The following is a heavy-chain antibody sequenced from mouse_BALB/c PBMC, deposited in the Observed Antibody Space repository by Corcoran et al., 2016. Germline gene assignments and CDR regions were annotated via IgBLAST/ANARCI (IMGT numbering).Heavy chain of an antibody. Sequence: DVQLQESGPGLVKPSQSLSLTCSVTGYSITSGYYWSWIRQFPGNKLEWMGYISYDGSNNYNPSLKNRISITRDTSKNQFFLKLNSVTTEDTATYYCARAYGNYYFDYWGQGTTLTVSS. CDR3: ARAYGNYYFDY. CDR1: GYSITSGYY. J-gene: IGHJ2*01. V-gene: IGHV3-6*02. CDR2: ISYDGSN. D-gene: IGHD2-10*02.